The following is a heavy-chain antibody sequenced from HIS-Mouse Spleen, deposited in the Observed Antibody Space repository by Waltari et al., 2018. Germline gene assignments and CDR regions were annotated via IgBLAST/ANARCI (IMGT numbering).Heavy chain of an antibody. Sequence: QLQLQESGPGLVKPSETLSLTCTVSGGSISSSSYYWGWIRQPPGKGLEWIGSIYYSGGPYYNPSLKSRVTISVDTSKNQFSLKLSFVTAAGTAVYYCARDEKSYDFWSGYYLGGANWFDPWGQGTLVTVSS. CDR2: IYYSGGP. J-gene: IGHJ5*02. CDR1: GGSISSSSYY. D-gene: IGHD3-3*01. CDR3: ARDEKSYDFWSGYYLGGANWFDP. V-gene: IGHV4-39*07.